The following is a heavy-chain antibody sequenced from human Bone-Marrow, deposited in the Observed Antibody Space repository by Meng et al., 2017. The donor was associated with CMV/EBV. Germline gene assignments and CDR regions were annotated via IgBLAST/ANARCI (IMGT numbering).Heavy chain of an antibody. V-gene: IGHV1-69*10. CDR2: IIPILGIA. CDR1: GYTFSSYG. CDR3: ARDSRLGPR. Sequence: SVKVSCKTSGYTFSSYGIVWVRQAPGQGLEWMGGIIPILGIANYAQKFQGRVTITADKSTSTAYMELSSLRSEDTAVYYCARDSRLGPRWGQGTLVTVSS. D-gene: IGHD3-16*01. J-gene: IGHJ4*02.